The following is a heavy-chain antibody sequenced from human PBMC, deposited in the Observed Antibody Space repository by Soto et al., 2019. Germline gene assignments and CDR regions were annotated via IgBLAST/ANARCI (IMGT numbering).Heavy chain of an antibody. Sequence: GASVKVSCKASGYTFTSYGISWVRQAPGQGLEWMGWISAYNGNTNYAQKLQGRVTMTTDTSTSTAYMELRSLRSDDTAVYYCARDSDYVWGSYRELPDVWGQGTTVPSP. J-gene: IGHJ6*02. V-gene: IGHV1-18*04. D-gene: IGHD3-16*02. CDR2: ISAYNGNT. CDR3: ARDSDYVWGSYRELPDV. CDR1: GYTFTSYG.